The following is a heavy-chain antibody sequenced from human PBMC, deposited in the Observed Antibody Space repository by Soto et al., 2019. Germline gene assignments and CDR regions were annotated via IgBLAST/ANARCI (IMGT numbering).Heavy chain of an antibody. CDR2: IRDRAYNYAT. J-gene: IGHJ4*02. CDR3: TRLISAAQDY. Sequence: EVLLVESGGGLVQPGGSLKLSCAASGFVSKDSSIHWVRQASGKGLEWVGRIRDRAYNYATAYGASVEGRFTISRDDSDNTAYLHMSSLRTEDTAIYYCTRLISAAQDYWGQGTLVTVSS. V-gene: IGHV3-73*01. CDR1: GFVSKDSS. D-gene: IGHD3-10*01.